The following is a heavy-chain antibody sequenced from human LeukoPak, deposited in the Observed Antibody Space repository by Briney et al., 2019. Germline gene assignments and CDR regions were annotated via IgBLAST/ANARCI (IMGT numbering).Heavy chain of an antibody. CDR2: ISYDGRNI. Sequence: GGSLRLSCAASGFTFNNYGMHWVRQAPGKGLEWVAVISYDGRNIHYPDSVKGRFTISRDISTDTLWLQMDSLRTEDTAVYYCAKGPLRGTAAAIDCWGQGTLVTVSS. J-gene: IGHJ4*02. V-gene: IGHV3-30*18. CDR3: AKGPLRGTAAAIDC. CDR1: GFTFNNYG. D-gene: IGHD2-2*01.